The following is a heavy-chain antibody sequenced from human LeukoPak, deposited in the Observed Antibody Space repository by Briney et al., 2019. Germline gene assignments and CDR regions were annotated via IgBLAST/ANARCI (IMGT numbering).Heavy chain of an antibody. CDR3: AKREYQLLYSDWFDP. D-gene: IGHD2-2*02. V-gene: IGHV3-23*01. CDR1: GFTFRNYG. CDR2: ISGSGGST. Sequence: GGFLRLSFSGPGFTFRNYGMSLGRQAPWEGLELVLGISGSGGSTYYADSVKSRFTISRDNSKNTLYLQMNSLGAEDTAVYYCAKREYQLLYSDWFDPWGQGTLVTVSS. J-gene: IGHJ5*02.